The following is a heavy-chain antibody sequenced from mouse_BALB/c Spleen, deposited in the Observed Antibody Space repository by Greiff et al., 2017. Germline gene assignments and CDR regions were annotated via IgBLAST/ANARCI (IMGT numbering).Heavy chain of an antibody. D-gene: IGHD2-10*02. J-gene: IGHJ4*01. CDR2: IWGDRST. CDR3: AKHGYGNYNAMDY. Sequence: VQLQQSGPGLVAPSQSLSITCTVSGFSLTGYGVNWVRQPPGKGLEWLGMIWGDRSTDYNSALKSRLSISKDNSKSQVFLKMNSLQTDDTAMYYCAKHGYGNYNAMDYWGQGTSVTVSS. V-gene: IGHV2-6-7*01. CDR1: GFSLTGYG.